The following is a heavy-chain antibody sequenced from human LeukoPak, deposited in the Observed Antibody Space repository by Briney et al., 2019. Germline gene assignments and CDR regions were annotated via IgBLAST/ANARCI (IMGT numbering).Heavy chain of an antibody. Sequence: PGGSLRLSCAASGFTFSSYGMSWVRQAPGKGLEWVSAISGSGGSTYYADSVKGRFTISRDNSKNTLYLQMNSLRAEDTAVYYCASDYGSGSYPYDAFDIWGQGTMVTVSS. CDR3: ASDYGSGSYPYDAFDI. J-gene: IGHJ3*02. CDR2: ISGSGGST. CDR1: GFTFSSYG. V-gene: IGHV3-23*01. D-gene: IGHD3-10*01.